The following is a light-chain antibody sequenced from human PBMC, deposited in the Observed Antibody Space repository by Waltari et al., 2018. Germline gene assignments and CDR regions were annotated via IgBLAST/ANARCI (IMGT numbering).Light chain of an antibody. V-gene: IGKV4-1*01. CDR1: QSVFYSSNNKNY. J-gene: IGKJ2*01. Sequence: DIVMTQSPDSLAVSLGERATINCKYSQSVFYSSNNKNYVAWYEHKTGQQPKLLIHWASTRESVVPDRFSGSVSGTDFTLTIISLQSEDVAVYYCQQYHSPPYTFGQETRLEIK. CDR3: QQYHSPPYT. CDR2: WAS.